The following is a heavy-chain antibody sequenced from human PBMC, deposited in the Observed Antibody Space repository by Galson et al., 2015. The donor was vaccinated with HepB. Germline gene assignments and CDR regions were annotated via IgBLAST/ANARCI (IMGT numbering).Heavy chain of an antibody. V-gene: IGHV1-2*04. J-gene: IGHJ6*02. Sequence: SVKVSCKASGYTFTGYYMHWVRQAPGQGLEWMGWINPNSGGTNYAQKFQGWVTMTRDTSISTAYMELSRLRSDDTAVYYCATGIAAAGTSSYYYYYGMDVWGQGTTVTVSS. CDR1: GYTFTGYY. CDR3: ATGIAAAGTSSYYYYYGMDV. CDR2: INPNSGGT. D-gene: IGHD6-13*01.